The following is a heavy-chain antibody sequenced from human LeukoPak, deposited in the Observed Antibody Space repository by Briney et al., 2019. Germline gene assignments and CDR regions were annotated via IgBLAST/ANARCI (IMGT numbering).Heavy chain of an antibody. CDR2: IVVGSGNT. J-gene: IGHJ3*02. V-gene: IGHV1-58*01. D-gene: IGHD2-8*02. CDR3: AAVPNADAWYWDDAFDI. CDR1: GFTFTTSA. Sequence: SVKVSCKASGFTFTTSAVQWVRQARGQRLEWIGRIVVGSGNTDHEQKFQGRLTITRDISTSTAYMELSSLTSDDTAVYYCAAVPNADAWYWDDAFDIWGQGTMVTVSS.